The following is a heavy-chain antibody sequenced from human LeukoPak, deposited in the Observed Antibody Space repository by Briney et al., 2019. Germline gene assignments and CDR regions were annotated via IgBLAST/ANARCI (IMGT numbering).Heavy chain of an antibody. CDR2: IYTTGTT. CDR3: GRQGYTPAHYSLDY. V-gene: IGHV4-4*07. D-gene: IGHD2-21*01. Sequence: SETLSLTCTVSGGSINSYYWGWVRQAAGKGLEWIGRIYTTGTTYYSPSLKSRLTMSVDTSKNQFSLNLMSVPAADTALYYCGRQGYTPAHYSLDYCSQGNLVPVSS. J-gene: IGHJ4*02. CDR1: GGSINSYY.